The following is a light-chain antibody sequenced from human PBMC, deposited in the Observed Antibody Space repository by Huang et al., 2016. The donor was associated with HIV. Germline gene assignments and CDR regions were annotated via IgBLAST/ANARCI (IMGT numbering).Light chain of an antibody. CDR3: QQYNTYST. V-gene: IGKV1-5*03. CDR2: KAS. CDR1: QCVSGW. J-gene: IGKJ1*01. Sequence: DIQMSQSPSTLSASVGDRVTITCRASQCVSGWLSWYQQKPGKAPKLLIYKASTLDSGVPSRFSGSGSGTEFTLTISSLEPDDFASYYCQQYNTYSTFGQGTKVEIK.